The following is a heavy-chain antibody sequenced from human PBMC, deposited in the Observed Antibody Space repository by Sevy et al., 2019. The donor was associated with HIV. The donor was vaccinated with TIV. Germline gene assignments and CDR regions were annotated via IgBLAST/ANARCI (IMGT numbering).Heavy chain of an antibody. CDR3: AREDYDSSGCIDY. V-gene: IGHV3-33*01. CDR1: GFTFSSYG. CDR2: IWYDGSNK. Sequence: GGSLRLSCAASGFTFSSYGMHWVRQAPGKGLEWVAVIWYDGSNKYYADSVNDRFTISRDNSKNTLYLQMNSLRAEDTAVYYCAREDYDSSGCIDYWGQGTLVTVSS. J-gene: IGHJ4*02. D-gene: IGHD3-22*01.